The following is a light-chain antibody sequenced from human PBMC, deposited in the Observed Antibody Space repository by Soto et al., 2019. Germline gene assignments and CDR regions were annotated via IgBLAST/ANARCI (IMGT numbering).Light chain of an antibody. Sequence: DIGLTQSPGILSLSPGERATLSCKSSESLNSGFLAWYQQKRGQAPRLLIYGASSRATGIPDRFSGSGSETDFTLTITRLEPEDFAMYYCQQYENSPITFGLGTRLEIK. CDR1: ESLNSGF. CDR2: GAS. CDR3: QQYENSPIT. J-gene: IGKJ5*01. V-gene: IGKV3-20*01.